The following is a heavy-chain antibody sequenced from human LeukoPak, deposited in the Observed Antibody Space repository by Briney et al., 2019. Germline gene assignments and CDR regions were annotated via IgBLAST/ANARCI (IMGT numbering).Heavy chain of an antibody. Sequence: SGTLSLTCAVSGGSISSSNWWSWGRQPPGKGLEWIGEIYHSGSTNYNPSLKSRVTISVEKSKNQFSLKLSSVTAADAAVYYCAMLNYYGSGSYDYWGQGTLVTVSS. D-gene: IGHD3-10*01. CDR3: AMLNYYGSGSYDY. CDR2: IYHSGST. CDR1: GGSISSSNW. J-gene: IGHJ4*02. V-gene: IGHV4-4*02.